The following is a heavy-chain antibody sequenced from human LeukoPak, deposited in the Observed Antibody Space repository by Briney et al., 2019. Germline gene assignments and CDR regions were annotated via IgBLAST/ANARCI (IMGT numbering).Heavy chain of an antibody. D-gene: IGHD6-19*01. CDR2: ISAHDGTR. CDR1: GYTFTNYG. CDR3: ARRSTLYSSGRFYFDY. J-gene: IGHJ4*02. V-gene: IGHV1-18*01. Sequence: ASVKVSCKASGYTFTNYGITWVRQAPGQGLEWMGWISAHDGTRNYALKHEDRVTMTTDTSASTAYMELRGLRSDDTAVYYCARRSTLYSSGRFYFDYWGQGTLVTVSS.